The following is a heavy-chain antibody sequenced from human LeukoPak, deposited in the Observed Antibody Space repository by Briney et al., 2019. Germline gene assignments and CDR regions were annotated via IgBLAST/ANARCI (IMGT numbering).Heavy chain of an antibody. V-gene: IGHV3-21*04. Sequence: GESLRLSCAASGFTFSSYSMNWVRQAPGKGLEWVSSISGSSSYINYADSVKGRFTISRDNAQNSLYLQMNSLRAEDTALYHCARNNGMDVWGQGTTVIVSS. CDR1: GFTFSSYS. CDR3: ARNNGMDV. J-gene: IGHJ6*02. CDR2: ISGSSSYI.